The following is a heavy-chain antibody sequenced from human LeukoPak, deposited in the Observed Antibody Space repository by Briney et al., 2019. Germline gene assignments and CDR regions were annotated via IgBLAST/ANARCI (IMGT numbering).Heavy chain of an antibody. CDR3: AKELWFGEIGAFDI. V-gene: IGHV3-30*18. CDR1: GFVFSSYG. J-gene: IGHJ3*02. Sequence: PGGSLRLSCVASGFVFSSYGIHWVRQAPGKGLEWVAVISHDGNNEHYADSVKGRFSISRDNSKNTLYLQMNSLRAEDTAVYYCAKELWFGEIGAFDIWGQGTMATVSS. CDR2: ISHDGNNE. D-gene: IGHD3-10*01.